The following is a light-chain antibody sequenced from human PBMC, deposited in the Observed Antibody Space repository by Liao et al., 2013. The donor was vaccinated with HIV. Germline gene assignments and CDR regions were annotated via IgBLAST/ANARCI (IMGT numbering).Light chain of an antibody. J-gene: IGLJ2*01. V-gene: IGLV3-1*01. CDR1: KLGDKY. CDR3: QAWDRSIDVV. CDR2: QDS. Sequence: SYELTQPPSVSVSPGQTASITCSGDKLGDKYACWYQQKPGQSPVLVIYQDSKRPSGIPERFSGSNSGNTATLTISGTQAMDEADYYCQAWDRSIDVVFGGGTKLTVL.